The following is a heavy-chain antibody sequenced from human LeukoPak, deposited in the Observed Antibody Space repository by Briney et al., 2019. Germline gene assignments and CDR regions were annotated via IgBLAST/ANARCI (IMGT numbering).Heavy chain of an antibody. CDR2: INHSGST. Sequence: SETLSLTCTVSGGSISSGGYYWSWIRQHPGKGLEWIGEINHSGSTNYNPSLKSRVTISVDTSKNQFSLKLSSVTAADTAVYYCARGLRLGVYCSSTSSYRWFDPWGQGTLVTVSS. V-gene: IGHV4-31*03. CDR1: GGSISSGGYY. CDR3: ARGLRLGVYCSSTSSYRWFDP. J-gene: IGHJ5*02. D-gene: IGHD2-2*01.